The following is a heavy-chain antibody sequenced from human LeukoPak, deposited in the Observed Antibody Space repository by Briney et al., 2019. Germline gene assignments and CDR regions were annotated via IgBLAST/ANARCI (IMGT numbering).Heavy chain of an antibody. CDR1: GFTVSSTY. Sequence: GGSLRLSCTSSGFTVSSTYISWVRQAPGKGLEWVSVIYSGGSTDYADSVKDRFTISRDASKNTVSLQMNSLRAEDTAVYHCAKDAHLVAPASYGMDVWGQGTTVTVSS. V-gene: IGHV3-53*05. CDR3: AKDAHLVAPASYGMDV. D-gene: IGHD2-2*01. J-gene: IGHJ6*02. CDR2: IYSGGST.